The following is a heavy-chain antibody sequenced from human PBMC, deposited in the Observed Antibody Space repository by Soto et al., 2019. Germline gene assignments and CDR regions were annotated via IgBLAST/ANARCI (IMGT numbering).Heavy chain of an antibody. D-gene: IGHD3-10*01. V-gene: IGHV1-69*06. CDR1: GGTFSSLT. Sequence: QLQLAQSGAEVKSPGSSVRVSCTASGGTFSSLTISWVRQAPGQGLEWMGGIIPIFETTNYAQKFQGRVTISADKSTNTAYMELSSLRAEDTAVYYCARDPGRWFGDSNAYYYYSGMDVWGQGTTVTVSS. CDR3: ARDPGRWFGDSNAYYYYSGMDV. CDR2: IIPIFETT. J-gene: IGHJ6*02.